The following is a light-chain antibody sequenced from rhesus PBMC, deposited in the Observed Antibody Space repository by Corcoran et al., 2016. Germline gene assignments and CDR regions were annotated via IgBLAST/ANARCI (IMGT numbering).Light chain of an antibody. J-gene: IGKJ4*01. CDR2: SAY. CDR3: QQYNDLLLT. Sequence: EIVMTQSPATLSLSPGETATLSCRASERVGSYLAWYQQKPGQAPKLLCHSAYFRSTGIPDRFRGGGSRTAFTLTISRLEPEDVGVYHCQQYNDLLLTFGGGTKVELK. CDR1: ERVGSY. V-gene: IGKV3-40*03.